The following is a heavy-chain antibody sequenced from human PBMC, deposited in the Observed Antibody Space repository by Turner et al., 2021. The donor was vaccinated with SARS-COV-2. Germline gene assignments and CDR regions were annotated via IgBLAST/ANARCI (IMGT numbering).Heavy chain of an antibody. D-gene: IGHD6-13*01. J-gene: IGHJ6*02. V-gene: IGHV4-34*01. CDR3: ARGNLTVSSSDDYYYYYGMDV. CDR1: GGSFIGYN. CDR2: VTYSGST. Sequence: QVHLQQWGAGLLKPSETLSLTCGVAGGSFIGYNWTWVRQPPGKGLQWIGEVTYSGSTNCNPSLRGRLTISVDMSKHQFSLKLSSVTAADTAVYYCARGNLTVSSSDDYYYYYGMDVWGQGTTVTVSS.